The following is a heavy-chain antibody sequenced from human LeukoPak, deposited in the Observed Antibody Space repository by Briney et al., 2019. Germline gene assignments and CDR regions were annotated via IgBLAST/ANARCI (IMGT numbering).Heavy chain of an antibody. D-gene: IGHD2-2*01. Sequence: GGSLRLSCAASGFTFSNAWMSWVRQAPGKGLEWVGRIKSKTDGGTTDYAAPVKGRFTISRDDSKNTLYLQMNSLKTVDTAVYYCTTGEVVPAAIRGYYYYYGMDVWGQGTTVTVSS. CDR2: IKSKTDGGTT. J-gene: IGHJ6*02. V-gene: IGHV3-15*01. CDR3: TTGEVVPAAIRGYYYYYGMDV. CDR1: GFTFSNAW.